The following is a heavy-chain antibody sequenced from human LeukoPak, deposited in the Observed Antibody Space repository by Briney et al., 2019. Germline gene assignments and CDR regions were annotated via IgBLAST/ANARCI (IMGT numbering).Heavy chain of an antibody. D-gene: IGHD3-10*01. CDR3: ARANGGSGSSLDLDY. V-gene: IGHV3-23*01. CDR2: ISGSGGST. Sequence: GGSLRLSCAASGFTFSSHGMSWVRQAPGKGLEWVSAISGSGGSTYYADSVKGRFTISRDNSKNTLYLQMNSLRAEDTAVYYCARANGGSGSSLDLDYWGQGTLVTVSS. J-gene: IGHJ4*02. CDR1: GFTFSSHG.